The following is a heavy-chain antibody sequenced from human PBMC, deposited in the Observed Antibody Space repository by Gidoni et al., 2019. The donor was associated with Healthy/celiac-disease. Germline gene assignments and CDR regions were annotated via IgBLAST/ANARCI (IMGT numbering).Heavy chain of an antibody. Sequence: QVQLVESGGGVVQPGRSLRLSCAASGFTFTSYGMHWVRQAPGKGLEWVAVISYDGSNKYYADSVKGRFTISRDNSKNTLYLQMNSLRAEDTAVYYCAKDPFASGSYSYFDYWGQGTLVTVSS. D-gene: IGHD1-26*01. CDR1: GFTFTSYG. J-gene: IGHJ4*02. V-gene: IGHV3-30*18. CDR2: ISYDGSNK. CDR3: AKDPFASGSYSYFDY.